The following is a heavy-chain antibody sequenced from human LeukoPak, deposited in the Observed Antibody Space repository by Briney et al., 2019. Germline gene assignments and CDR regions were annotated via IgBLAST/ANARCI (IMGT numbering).Heavy chain of an antibody. V-gene: IGHV1-46*01. CDR1: GYTFTSHY. D-gene: IGHD1-26*01. J-gene: IGHJ4*02. Sequence: ASVKVSCKASGYTFTSHYMHWVRQAPGQGLEWMGIVNPSGAGTTYAQKFPGRVTMTRHTSTRPVYMELSSLRSEDTAVYYCAMSGGSSGAYYFDYWGQGTLVTVSS. CDR3: AMSGGSSGAYYFDY. CDR2: VNPSGAGT.